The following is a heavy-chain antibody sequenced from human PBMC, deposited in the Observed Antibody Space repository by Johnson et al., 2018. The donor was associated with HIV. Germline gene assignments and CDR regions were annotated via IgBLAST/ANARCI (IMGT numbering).Heavy chain of an antibody. J-gene: IGHJ3*02. D-gene: IGHD1-26*01. CDR2: ISYDGSNK. CDR1: GFIFSSYA. CDR3: AKVFDLVSGGAFYI. V-gene: IGHV3-30-3*01. Sequence: QVQLVESAGGLVQPGRSLRLSCAASGFIFSSYAMHWVRQAPGKGLEWVAVISYDGSNKYYADSVKGRFTISRDNSKTTLYLQMNSLRAEDTAVYFCAKVFDLVSGGAFYIWGQGTMVTVSS.